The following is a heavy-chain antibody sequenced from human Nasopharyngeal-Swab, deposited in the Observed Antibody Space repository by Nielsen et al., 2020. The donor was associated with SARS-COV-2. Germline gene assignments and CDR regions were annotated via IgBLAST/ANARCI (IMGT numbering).Heavy chain of an antibody. D-gene: IGHD4/OR15-4a*01. J-gene: IGHJ4*02. Sequence: SETLSLTCTVSGDSISSGDYLWTWIRQPPGKGLEWIGFIYSSGASSYNPTLKSRLTISVDTSKNQFSLKLTSATAADTAVYYCAREAYGASANFASWGQGTLVTVSS. CDR1: GDSISSGDYL. V-gene: IGHV4-30-4*01. CDR2: IYSSGAS. CDR3: AREAYGASANFAS.